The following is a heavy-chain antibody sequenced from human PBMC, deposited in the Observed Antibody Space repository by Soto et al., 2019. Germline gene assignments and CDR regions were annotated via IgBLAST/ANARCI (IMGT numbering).Heavy chain of an antibody. CDR1: GGSISSTNW. Sequence: QVQLQESGPGLVKPSGTLSLTCAVSGGSISSTNWWSWVRQPPGEGLEWIGEIYHSGTTNYNPSLESRVTISMATSKNQLSLRLGSVTAADTAVYFCARHIAVPTTRGFDYWGQGTLVTVSS. CDR3: ARHIAVPTTRGFDY. CDR2: IYHSGTT. D-gene: IGHD2-15*01. J-gene: IGHJ4*02. V-gene: IGHV4-4*02.